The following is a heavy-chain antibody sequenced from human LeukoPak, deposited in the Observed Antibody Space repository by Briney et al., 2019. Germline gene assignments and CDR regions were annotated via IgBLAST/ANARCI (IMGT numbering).Heavy chain of an antibody. D-gene: IGHD6-19*01. Sequence: PGGSLRLSCAASGFTFSSYWMSWVRQAPGKGLEWVANIKQDGSEKYYVDSVKGRFTISRDNAKNSLYLQMNSLRAEDTAVYYCARDAVVAVAVMYYFDYWGQGALVTVSS. J-gene: IGHJ4*02. CDR3: ARDAVVAVAVMYYFDY. V-gene: IGHV3-7*01. CDR1: GFTFSSYW. CDR2: IKQDGSEK.